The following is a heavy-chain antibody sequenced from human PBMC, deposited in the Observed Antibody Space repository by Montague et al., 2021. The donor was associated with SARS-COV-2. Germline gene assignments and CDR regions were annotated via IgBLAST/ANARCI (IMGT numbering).Heavy chain of an antibody. Sequence: SDTLSLTCTVSGGSISRYSWTWIRQPPGKGLEWIGYIYSSGSTNYNPSLTSRVTISVDTSKNQFSLKLSSVAAADTAVYYCARVGRGSSWYEVAFDIWGQGTMVTVSS. D-gene: IGHD6-13*01. CDR2: IYSSGST. CDR1: GGSISRYS. J-gene: IGHJ3*02. CDR3: ARVGRGSSWYEVAFDI. V-gene: IGHV4-59*07.